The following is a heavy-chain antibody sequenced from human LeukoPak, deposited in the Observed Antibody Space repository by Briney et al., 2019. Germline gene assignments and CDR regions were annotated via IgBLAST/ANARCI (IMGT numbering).Heavy chain of an antibody. CDR1: GGSFSGYY. D-gene: IGHD3-10*01. Sequence: PSETLSLTCAVYGGSFSGYYWSWIRQPPGKGLEWIGEINHSGSTNYNPSPKSRVTISVDTSKNQFSLKLSSVTAADTAVYYCARGRQWFGESEIYFDYWGQGTLVTVSS. V-gene: IGHV4-34*01. CDR3: ARGRQWFGESEIYFDY. CDR2: INHSGST. J-gene: IGHJ4*02.